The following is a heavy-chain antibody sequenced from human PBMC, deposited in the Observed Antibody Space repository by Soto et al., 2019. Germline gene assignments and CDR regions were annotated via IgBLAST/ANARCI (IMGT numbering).Heavy chain of an antibody. CDR2: IDPSDSYT. V-gene: IGHV5-10-1*01. CDR1: GYSFTTYW. CDR3: ARDDYTNYYYGMDV. D-gene: IGHD4-4*01. J-gene: IGHJ6*02. Sequence: GESLKISCRASGYSFTTYWISWVRQMPGKGLEWMGRIDPSDSYTYYSPSFQGHVTISTDNSLSTAYLQWSSLKASDTAMYYCARDDYTNYYYGMDVWGQGTTVTVSS.